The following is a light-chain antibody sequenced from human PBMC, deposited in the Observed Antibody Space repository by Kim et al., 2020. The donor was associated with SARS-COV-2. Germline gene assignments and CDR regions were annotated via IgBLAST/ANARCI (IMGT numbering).Light chain of an antibody. CDR3: NSYTGSSDFGV. J-gene: IGLJ3*02. CDR2: AVS. CDR1: KSDIGDYNY. V-gene: IGLV2-14*04. Sequence: QSITISCTETKSDIGDYNYVSWYQQYPGEAPKLMIYAVSERPSGVSNRFSGAKSGNTASLTIAGLQGEDEATYYCNSYTGSSDFGVFGGGTKVTVL.